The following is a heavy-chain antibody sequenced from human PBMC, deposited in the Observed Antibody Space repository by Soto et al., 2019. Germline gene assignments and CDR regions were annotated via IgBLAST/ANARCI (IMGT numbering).Heavy chain of an antibody. CDR2: INHSVTS. V-gene: IGHV4-34*01. CDR1: DGPFSDYS. D-gene: IGHD3-16*01. J-gene: IGHJ4*02. Sequence: AEPLSLTCAVYDGPFSDYSWHWIRQPPGKGLEWIGEINHSVTSNYNPSLKSRVTISVYTSKSQFSLKVDSVTAADTAVYYCARGQAGWLQFWGFDHWGQRALVSV. CDR3: ARGQAGWLQFWGFDH.